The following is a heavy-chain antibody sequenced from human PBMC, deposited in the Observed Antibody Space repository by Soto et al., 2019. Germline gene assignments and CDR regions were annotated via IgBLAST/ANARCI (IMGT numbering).Heavy chain of an antibody. CDR2: ISGSGGST. CDR3: AKGIRGYYYYGMDV. Sequence: SLRLSCAASGFTFSSYAMSWVRQAPGKGLEWVSAISGSGGSTYYADSVKGRFTISRDNSKNTLYLQMNSLRAEDTAVYYCAKGIRGYYYYGMDVWGQGTTVTVSS. V-gene: IGHV3-23*01. CDR1: GFTFSSYA. J-gene: IGHJ6*02. D-gene: IGHD5-18*01.